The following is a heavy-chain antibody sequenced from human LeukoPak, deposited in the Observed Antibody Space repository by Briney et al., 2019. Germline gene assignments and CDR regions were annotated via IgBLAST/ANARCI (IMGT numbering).Heavy chain of an antibody. V-gene: IGHV3-23*01. J-gene: IGHJ6*03. CDR3: ANTFSSTSWDYMDV. CDR1: GFTFSSYA. D-gene: IGHD2-2*01. Sequence: GGSLRLSCAASGFTFSSYAMSWVRQAPGKGLEWVSAISGSGGSTYYADSVKGRFTISRDNSKNTLYLQMNSLRAEDTAVYYCANTFSSTSWDYMDVWGKGTTVTVSS. CDR2: ISGSGGST.